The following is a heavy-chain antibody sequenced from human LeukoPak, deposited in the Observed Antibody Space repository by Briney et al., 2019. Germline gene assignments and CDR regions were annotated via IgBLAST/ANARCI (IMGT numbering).Heavy chain of an antibody. Sequence: GGTLRLSCAASGFTFSSYGMSWVRQAPGKGLEWVSYISSSGSTIYYADSVKGRFTISRDNAKNSLYLQMNSLRAEDTAVYYCARDRDYYYMDVWGKGTTVTISS. CDR1: GFTFSSYG. V-gene: IGHV3-48*04. CDR2: ISSSGSTI. J-gene: IGHJ6*03. CDR3: ARDRDYYYMDV.